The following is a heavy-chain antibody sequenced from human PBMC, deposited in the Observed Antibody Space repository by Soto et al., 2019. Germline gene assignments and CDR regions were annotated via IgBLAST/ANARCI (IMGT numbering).Heavy chain of an antibody. CDR2: VIPLFDTA. Sequence: QVQVVPSGAAVKKPGSSVKVSCKVSGGIFTNNAISWVRQAPGQGLAWLGGVIPLFDTAYYAQIFRGRLRISGYGATTKDNMALSGLTSTDTSVYFCAPGGHYDGSNFYHGMYVCGQGTTVNVS. CDR1: GGIFTNNA. D-gene: IGHD3-22*01. CDR3: APGGHYDGSNFYHGMYV. V-gene: IGHV1-69*01. J-gene: IGHJ6*02.